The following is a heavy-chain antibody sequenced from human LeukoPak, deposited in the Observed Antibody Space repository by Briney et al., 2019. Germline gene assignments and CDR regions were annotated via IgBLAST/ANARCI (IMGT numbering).Heavy chain of an antibody. CDR3: GKYLQTTVGANDY. D-gene: IGHD1-26*01. J-gene: IGHJ4*02. CDR1: GFTFSSCA. V-gene: IGHV3-23*01. Sequence: GGSLRLSCAASGFTFSSCAMNWVRQAPGKGLEWVSVISGSGGATFYGDSVQGRFTISRDNSRDTLYLQMNSLTAEDTAVYYCGKYLQTTVGANDYWGQGTLVTVSS. CDR2: ISGSGGAT.